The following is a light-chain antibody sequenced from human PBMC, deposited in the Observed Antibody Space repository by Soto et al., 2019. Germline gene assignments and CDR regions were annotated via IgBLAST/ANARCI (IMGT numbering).Light chain of an antibody. CDR1: QSISGA. CDR2: GAS. Sequence: EIVMTQSAATLCVSPGVRSTLSCMASQSISGALAWYQQKPGQAPRLLIYGASTRATSFPARFSGSGSGTDFTLTISSLQSEDFAVYHCQQYNNWPWTFGQGTKVDI. J-gene: IGKJ1*01. V-gene: IGKV3-15*01. CDR3: QQYNNWPWT.